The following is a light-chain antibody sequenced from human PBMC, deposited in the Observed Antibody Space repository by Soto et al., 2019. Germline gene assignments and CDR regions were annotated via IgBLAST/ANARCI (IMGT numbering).Light chain of an antibody. V-gene: IGKV1-5*01. CDR3: QQYHSYWT. CDR1: QNIRSR. CDR2: DAS. J-gene: IGKJ1*01. Sequence: DFQMTQSPSTLSASVGDRVTITCRASQNIRSRLAWFQQKPGKAPKLLIYDASSVESGVPQRFSGSGSGTEFTITISSLQTDDFSTCYCQQYHSYWTFGQGTKVDIK.